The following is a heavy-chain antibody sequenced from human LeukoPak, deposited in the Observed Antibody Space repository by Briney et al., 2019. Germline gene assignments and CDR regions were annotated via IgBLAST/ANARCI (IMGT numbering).Heavy chain of an antibody. CDR2: ISSSGGTI. Sequence: GGSLRLSCAASGFTFSSSEMNWVRQAPGKGLEWVSYISSSGGTISYADSVKGRFTISRDNAKNSPYLQMNSLRAEDTAIYYCARSGQHLFDFWGQGTLVTVSS. CDR1: GFTFSSSE. V-gene: IGHV3-48*03. CDR3: ARSGQHLFDF. J-gene: IGHJ4*02. D-gene: IGHD6-13*01.